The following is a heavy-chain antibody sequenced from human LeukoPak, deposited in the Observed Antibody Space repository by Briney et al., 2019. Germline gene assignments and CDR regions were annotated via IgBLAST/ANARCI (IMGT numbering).Heavy chain of an antibody. CDR1: GYTFTSYA. CDR2: IIPIFETA. Sequence: SVKVSCKASGYTFTSYAMNWVRQAPGHGLEWMGGIIPIFETANYAQKFQGRVTITADESTSTAYMELSSLRSEDTAVYYCARVGQGYSYGYGYWGQGTLVTVSS. V-gene: IGHV1-69*13. CDR3: ARVGQGYSYGYGY. J-gene: IGHJ4*02. D-gene: IGHD5-18*01.